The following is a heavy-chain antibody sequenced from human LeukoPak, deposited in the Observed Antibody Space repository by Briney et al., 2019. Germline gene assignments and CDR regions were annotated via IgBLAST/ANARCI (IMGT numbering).Heavy chain of an antibody. V-gene: IGHV4-31*03. CDR1: GGSISSGGYY. Sequence: PSETLSLTCTVSGGSISSGGYYWSWLRQHPGKGLEWIVYIYYSGSTSYNPSLKSRVTISVDTSQNQFSLKLSSVTAADTAVYYCARSHLDSSGYYYFDYWGQGTLVTVSS. D-gene: IGHD3-22*01. CDR3: ARSHLDSSGYYYFDY. CDR2: IYYSGST. J-gene: IGHJ4*02.